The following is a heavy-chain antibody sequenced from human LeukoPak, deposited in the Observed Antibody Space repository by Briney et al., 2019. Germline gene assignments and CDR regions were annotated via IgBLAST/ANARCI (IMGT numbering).Heavy chain of an antibody. CDR2: INPNSGGT. D-gene: IGHD5-12*01. CDR1: GYTFTGYY. V-gene: IGHV1-2*02. CDR3: ARAGSGDDSLNWFDP. Sequence: SVKVSCKASGYTFTGYYMHWARQAPGQGLEWMGWINPNSGGTNYAQKFQGRVTMTRDTSISTAYMELSRLRSDDTAVYYCARAGSGDDSLNWFDPWGQGTLVTVSS. J-gene: IGHJ5*02.